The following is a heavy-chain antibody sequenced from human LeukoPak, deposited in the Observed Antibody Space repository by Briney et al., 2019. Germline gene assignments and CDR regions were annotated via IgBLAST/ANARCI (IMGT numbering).Heavy chain of an antibody. V-gene: IGHV4-30-2*01. CDR3: ARDAYYDFWSGPGGFDY. CDR2: IYHSGST. J-gene: IGHJ4*02. D-gene: IGHD3-3*01. Sequence: SETLSLTCTVSGGSISSGGYYWSWIRQPPGKGLEWIGYIYHSGSTYYNPSLKSRVTISVDRSKNQFSLKLSSVTAADTAVYYCARDAYYDFWSGPGGFDYWGQGTLVTVSS. CDR1: GGSISSGGYY.